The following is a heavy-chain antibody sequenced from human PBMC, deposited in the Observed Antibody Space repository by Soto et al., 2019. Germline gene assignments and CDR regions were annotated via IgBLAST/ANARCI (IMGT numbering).Heavy chain of an antibody. V-gene: IGHV3-23*01. CDR1: GFTFSSYA. Sequence: GGSLRLSCAASGFTFSSYAMSWVRQAPGKGLEWVSAISGSGGSTYYADSVKGRFTISRDNSKNTLYLQMNSLRAEDTAVYYCANRLCGSSTSCYAGSVDWNGYWGQGTLVTVSS. CDR2: ISGSGGST. D-gene: IGHD2-2*01. J-gene: IGHJ4*02. CDR3: ANRLCGSSTSCYAGSVDWNGY.